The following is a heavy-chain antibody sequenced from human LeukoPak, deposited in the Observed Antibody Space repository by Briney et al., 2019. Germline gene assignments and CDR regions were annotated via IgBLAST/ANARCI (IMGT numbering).Heavy chain of an antibody. D-gene: IGHD2-15*01. CDR3: ARENWDLVAIPMDV. Sequence: GRCLRPSCAAAGLTFSSYSMNWVRHAPGRGREWVSYISSVTSGIYYADSVRGRLTISRDNAKSSLYLQMDSRRAEDTAVYYCARENWDLVAIPMDVWGKGTTVPVSS. CDR2: ISSVTSGI. V-gene: IGHV3-48*01. J-gene: IGHJ6*04. CDR1: GLTFSSYS.